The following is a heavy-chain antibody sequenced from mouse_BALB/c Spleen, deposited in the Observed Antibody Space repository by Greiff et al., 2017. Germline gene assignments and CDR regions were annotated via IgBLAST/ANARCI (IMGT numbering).Heavy chain of an antibody. CDR2: ISSGGSYT. CDR3: ARPYYGSSYAWFAY. J-gene: IGHJ3*01. CDR1: GFTFSSYG. Sequence: EVKLQESGGDLVKPGGSLKLSCAASGFTFSSYGMSWVRQTPDKRLEWVATISSGGSYTYYPDSVKGRFTISRDNAKNTLYLQMSSLKSEDTAMYYCARPYYGSSYAWFAYWGQGTLVTVSA. V-gene: IGHV5-6*01. D-gene: IGHD1-1*01.